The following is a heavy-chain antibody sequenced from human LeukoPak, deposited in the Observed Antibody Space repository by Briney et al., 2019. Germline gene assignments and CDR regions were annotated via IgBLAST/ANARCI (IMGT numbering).Heavy chain of an antibody. CDR2: IYYSGST. CDR3: ARDPRYGDYPFDY. Sequence: SETLSLTCTVSGGSISSSSYYWGWIRQPPGKGLEWIGSIYYSGSTYYNPSLKSRVTISVDTSKNQFSLKLSSVTAADTAVYYCARDPRYGDYPFDYWGQGTLVTVSS. V-gene: IGHV4-39*07. CDR1: GGSISSSSYY. D-gene: IGHD4-17*01. J-gene: IGHJ4*02.